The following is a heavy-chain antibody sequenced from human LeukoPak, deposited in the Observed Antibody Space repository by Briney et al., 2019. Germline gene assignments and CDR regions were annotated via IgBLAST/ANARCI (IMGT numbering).Heavy chain of an antibody. CDR3: ARDNYQQWLVREGYYFDY. D-gene: IGHD6-19*01. CDR1: GFTFSSYA. V-gene: IGHV3-30-3*01. Sequence: GGSLRLSCAASGFTFSSYAMHWVRQAPGKGLEWVAVISYDGSNKYYSDSVKGRFTISGDNSKNTLYLQMNSLRAEDTAVYYCARDNYQQWLVREGYYFDYWGQGTLVTVSS. CDR2: ISYDGSNK. J-gene: IGHJ4*02.